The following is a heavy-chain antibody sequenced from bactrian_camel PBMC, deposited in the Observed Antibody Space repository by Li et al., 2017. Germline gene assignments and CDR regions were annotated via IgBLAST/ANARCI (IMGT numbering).Heavy chain of an antibody. CDR3: AALSRAGSCHIETAGTAFVFKVSGF. V-gene: IGHV3S1*01. CDR2: IDTSGSSGST. J-gene: IGHJ6*01. Sequence: HVQLVESGGGSVQAGGSLRLSCAASGDTYSRYCMAWFRQAPGKEREGVATIDTSGSSGSTGYADSVKGRFTISKDNAKNTLYLQMNSLKVEDTAMYYCAALSRAGSCHIETAGTAFVFKVSGFWGQGTQVTVS. CDR1: GDTYSRYC. D-gene: IGHD4*01.